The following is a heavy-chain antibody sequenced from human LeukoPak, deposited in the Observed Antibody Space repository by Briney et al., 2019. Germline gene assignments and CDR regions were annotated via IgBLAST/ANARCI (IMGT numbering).Heavy chain of an antibody. D-gene: IGHD5-18*01. J-gene: IGHJ6*03. CDR3: ARVGYSYVINDWSRTGLGAYPTKYYYHMDV. CDR1: GGSFSDSY. CDR2: IHPSGST. Sequence: SETLSLTCAVYGGSFSDSYWGWIRQPPGKGLEWIGEIHPSGSTNYSPSLKSRVTISLDASKNQFSLKLSSVAAAETAVYFCARVGYSYVINDWSRTGLGAYPTKYYYHMDVWDKGTTVTVSS. V-gene: IGHV4-34*01.